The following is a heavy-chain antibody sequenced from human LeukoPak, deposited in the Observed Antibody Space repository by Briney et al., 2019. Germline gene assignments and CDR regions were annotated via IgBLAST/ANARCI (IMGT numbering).Heavy chain of an antibody. CDR2: IIPIFGTA. CDR3: ARDLQQAPYYFDY. V-gene: IGHV1-69*05. J-gene: IGHJ4*02. CDR1: GGTFSSYA. D-gene: IGHD5-18*01. Sequence: PVKVSCKASGGTFSSYAISWVRQAPGQGLEWMGRIIPIFGTANYAQKFQGRVTITTDESTSTAYMELSSLRSEDTAVYYCARDLQQAPYYFDYWGQGTLVTVSS.